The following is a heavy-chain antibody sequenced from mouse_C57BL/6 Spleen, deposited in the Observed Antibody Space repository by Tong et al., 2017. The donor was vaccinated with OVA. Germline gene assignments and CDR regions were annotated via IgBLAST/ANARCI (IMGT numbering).Heavy chain of an antibody. CDR2: ISSGGSYT. Sequence: EVQLQESGGGLVQPGGSLKLSCAASGFTFSDYYMYWVRQTPEKRLEWVATISSGGSYTYYPDSVKGRFTISRDNAKNTLYLQMSSLKSEDTAMYYCARHGNYFDYWGQGTTLTVSS. D-gene: IGHD1-1*02. V-gene: IGHV5-6*01. J-gene: IGHJ2*01. CDR3: ARHGNYFDY. CDR1: GFTFSDYY.